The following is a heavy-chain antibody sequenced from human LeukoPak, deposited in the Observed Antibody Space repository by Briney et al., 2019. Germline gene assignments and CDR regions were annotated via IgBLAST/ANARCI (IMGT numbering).Heavy chain of an antibody. J-gene: IGHJ1*01. V-gene: IGHV3-7*01. CDR3: ATLDSTKSVF. CDR2: IKQDGSEE. CDR1: EFGFGRDW. Sequence: PGGSLRLSCVASEFGFGRDWISWVRQAPGQGLEWVACIKQDGSEEYYVGSVRGRFTVSVDNGKNSLYLQMNSLRAEDTARYYCATLDSTKSVFWGRGTAVTVSS. D-gene: IGHD2-2*01.